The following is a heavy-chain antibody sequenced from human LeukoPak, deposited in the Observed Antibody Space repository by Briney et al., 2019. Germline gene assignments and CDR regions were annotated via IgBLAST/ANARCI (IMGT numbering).Heavy chain of an antibody. CDR2: INSDGSST. Sequence: GGSLRLSCAASGFNFSSYWMHWVRQAPGKGLVWVSRINSDGSSTSYADSVKGRFTISRDNAKNTLYLQMNSLRAEDTAVYYCARGLYSSGWFYFDYWGQGTLVTVSS. V-gene: IGHV3-74*01. CDR1: GFNFSSYW. CDR3: ARGLYSSGWFYFDY. J-gene: IGHJ4*02. D-gene: IGHD6-19*01.